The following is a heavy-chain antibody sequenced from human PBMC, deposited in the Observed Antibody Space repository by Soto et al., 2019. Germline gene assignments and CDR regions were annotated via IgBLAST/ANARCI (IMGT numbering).Heavy chain of an antibody. CDR1: GATFSSYS. V-gene: IGHV1-69*05. CDR3: ARGGVLKPFDP. CDR2: IIPSFGTT. D-gene: IGHD3-16*01. J-gene: IGHJ5*02. Sequence: QVQLVQSGSEVKKPGSSVKISCKTSGATFSSYSINWVRQAPGQGLEWMGVIIPSFGTTNYAQRFRGRVIFTTDGSTITAYMDLINLTSDDTAMYFCARGGVLKPFDPWGQGTLVTVSS.